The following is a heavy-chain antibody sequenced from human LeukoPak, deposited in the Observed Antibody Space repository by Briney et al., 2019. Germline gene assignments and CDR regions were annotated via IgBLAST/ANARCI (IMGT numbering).Heavy chain of an antibody. D-gene: IGHD6-13*01. Sequence: GGSLRLSCAASGFTFSNYAIHCVRQAPGKGLEYVSGISSNEVDTYYAKSVKGRFTVSRDNSKNTLYLQMNSLRAEDTAAYYCAREIGGSSWWIAFDIWGQGTMVTVSS. V-gene: IGHV3-64*01. J-gene: IGHJ3*02. CDR1: GFTFSNYA. CDR3: AREIGGSSWWIAFDI. CDR2: ISSNEVDT.